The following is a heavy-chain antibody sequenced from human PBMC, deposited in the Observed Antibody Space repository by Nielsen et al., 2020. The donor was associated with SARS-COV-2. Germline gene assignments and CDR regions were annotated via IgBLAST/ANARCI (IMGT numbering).Heavy chain of an antibody. D-gene: IGHD6-19*01. CDR2: ISFDGLYK. CDR1: GFNFRSYA. CDR3: AKGIAVAGPIDAFDV. V-gene: IGHV3-30*04. J-gene: IGHJ3*01. Sequence: GGSLRLSCAASGFNFRSYAIHWVRQAPGKGLEWVTVISFDGLYKQYTDSVKGRFTISRDNSKNSLYLQMNSLRAEDTALYYCAKGIAVAGPIDAFDVWGQGTIVTVSS.